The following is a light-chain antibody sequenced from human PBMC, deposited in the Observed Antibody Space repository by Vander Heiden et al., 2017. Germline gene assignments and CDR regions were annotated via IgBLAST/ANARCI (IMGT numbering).Light chain of an antibody. Sequence: EIVLTQSPDFQSVTPTEKVTITCRASQSIGSSLHWYQQKPDQSPKLLIKYASQSFSGVPSRFSGSGSGTDFTLTINSLEAEDAATYYCQQSSSLPQTFGQGTRLEIK. CDR3: QQSSSLPQT. CDR1: QSIGSS. V-gene: IGKV6-21*01. J-gene: IGKJ5*01. CDR2: YAS.